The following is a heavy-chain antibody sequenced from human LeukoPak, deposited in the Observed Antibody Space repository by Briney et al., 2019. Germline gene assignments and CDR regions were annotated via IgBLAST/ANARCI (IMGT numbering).Heavy chain of an antibody. CDR3: ARLAARVGYYYYGMDV. V-gene: IGHV4-34*01. J-gene: IGHJ6*02. CDR2: INHSGST. CDR1: GGSFSGYY. Sequence: SETLSLTCAVYGGSFSGYYWSWIRQPPVKGLEWIGEINHSGSTNYNPSLKSRVTISVDTSKNQFSLKLSSVTAADTAVYYCARLAARVGYYYYGMDVWGQGTTVTVSS.